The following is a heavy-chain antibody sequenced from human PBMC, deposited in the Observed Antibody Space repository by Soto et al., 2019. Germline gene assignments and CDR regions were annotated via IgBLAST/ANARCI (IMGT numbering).Heavy chain of an antibody. D-gene: IGHD1-7*01. CDR1: SCSISSSNYY. CDR3: ARRTGTKFDY. Sequence: PXETLSLTCPVSSCSISSSNYYWGWIRQPPGKGLEWVGSIHYSGTTYYNPSLKSRVTISVDTSKNQFSLKLTSVTAADTTVYYCARRTGTKFDYWGQGTLVTVSS. J-gene: IGHJ4*02. CDR2: IHYSGTT. V-gene: IGHV4-39*01.